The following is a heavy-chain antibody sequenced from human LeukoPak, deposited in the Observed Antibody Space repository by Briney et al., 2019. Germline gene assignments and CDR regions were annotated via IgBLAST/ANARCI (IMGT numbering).Heavy chain of an antibody. Sequence: GSLRLSCEASGFSFSTYNMNWVRQAPGKGLEWIGYIYYSGSTNYNPSLKSRVTISVDTSKNQFSLKLSSVTAADTAVYYCARALRSYYVDVWGKGTTVTISS. D-gene: IGHD3-3*01. V-gene: IGHV4-59*01. CDR2: IYYSGST. CDR1: GFSFSTYN. CDR3: ARALRSYYVDV. J-gene: IGHJ6*03.